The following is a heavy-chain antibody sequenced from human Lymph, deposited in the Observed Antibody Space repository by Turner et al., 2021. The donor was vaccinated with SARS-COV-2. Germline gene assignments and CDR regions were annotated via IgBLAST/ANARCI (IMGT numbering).Heavy chain of an antibody. Sequence: EVQLLETGGGLIKPGGSLRLSCAASGMIGSRNYRNWVRQAPGKGLEWVSFIYSGGTTYYADSVKGRFTISRDNSKNTLYLQMNSLRVEDTAVYYCARDLGTYGMDVWGQGTTVTVSS. J-gene: IGHJ6*02. CDR2: IYSGGTT. D-gene: IGHD6-13*01. CDR1: GMIGSRNY. CDR3: ARDLGTYGMDV. V-gene: IGHV3-53*02.